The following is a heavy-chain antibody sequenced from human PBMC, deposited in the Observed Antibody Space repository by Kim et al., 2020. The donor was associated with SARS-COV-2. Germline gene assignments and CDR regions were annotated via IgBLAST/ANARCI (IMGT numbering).Heavy chain of an antibody. CDR2: IYYSGST. V-gene: IGHV4-59*01. J-gene: IGHJ4*02. Sequence: SETLSLTCTVSGGSISSYYWSWIRQPPGKGLEWIGYIYYSGSTNYNPSLKRRVTISVDTSKNQFSLKLSSVTAADTAVYYCARGLEGYSSGWYWDYWGQGALVTVSS. CDR3: ARGLEGYSSGWYWDY. D-gene: IGHD6-19*01. CDR1: GGSISSYY.